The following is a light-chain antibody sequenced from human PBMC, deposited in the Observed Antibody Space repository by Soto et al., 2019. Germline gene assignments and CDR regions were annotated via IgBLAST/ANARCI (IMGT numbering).Light chain of an antibody. Sequence: QSVLTQPASVSGSPGQSITISCTGTSSDVGRYNFVSWYQQHPGKAPKLIIHEDSKRSSGLSNRFSGSKSGNTASLTISGLQAEDEADYYCCSYAGSSTYVFGTGTRSPS. J-gene: IGLJ1*01. CDR1: SSDVGRYNF. CDR2: EDS. V-gene: IGLV2-23*01. CDR3: CSYAGSSTYV.